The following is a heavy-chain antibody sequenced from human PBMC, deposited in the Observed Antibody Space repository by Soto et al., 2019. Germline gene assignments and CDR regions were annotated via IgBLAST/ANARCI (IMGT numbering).Heavy chain of an antibody. CDR2: INHSGST. V-gene: IGHV4-34*01. Sequence: QVQLQQWGAGLFKPSETLSLTCAVYGGSFSGYYWSWIRQPPGKGLEWIGEINHSGSTNYNPSLKNRVTISVDTSKNQFSLKLSSVTAADTAVYYCARDGGAGSPRWFDPWGQGTLVTVSS. CDR3: ARDGGAGSPRWFDP. D-gene: IGHD3-10*01. CDR1: GGSFSGYY. J-gene: IGHJ5*02.